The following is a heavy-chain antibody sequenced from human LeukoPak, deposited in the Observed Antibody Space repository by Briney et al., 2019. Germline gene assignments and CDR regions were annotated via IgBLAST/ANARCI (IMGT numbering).Heavy chain of an antibody. CDR1: GVSLNDYY. V-gene: IGHV4-34*01. Sequence: PSETLSLTCAVSGVSLNDYYWSWVRQTPGKGLEWIGEINHSGYTNDSPSLKSRVTLSIDTSRKQFSLNLRSVTVADTGIYYCTRMTTGHDYWGQGTLVTVSS. D-gene: IGHD4-17*01. J-gene: IGHJ4*02. CDR3: TRMTTGHDY. CDR2: INHSGYT.